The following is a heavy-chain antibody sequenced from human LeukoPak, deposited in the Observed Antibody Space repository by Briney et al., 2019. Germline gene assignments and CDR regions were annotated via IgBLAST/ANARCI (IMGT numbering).Heavy chain of an antibody. CDR3: AKASRLIRYYYYHMDV. J-gene: IGHJ6*03. Sequence: GGSLRLSCAASGFTFDDYGMSWVRQAPGKGLEWVSGINWNGGSTGYVDSVKGRFTISRDNAKNSLYLQMNSLRAEDTGLYYCAKASRLIRYYYYHMDVWGKGTTVTGSS. D-gene: IGHD2-8*01. V-gene: IGHV3-20*04. CDR1: GFTFDDYG. CDR2: INWNGGST.